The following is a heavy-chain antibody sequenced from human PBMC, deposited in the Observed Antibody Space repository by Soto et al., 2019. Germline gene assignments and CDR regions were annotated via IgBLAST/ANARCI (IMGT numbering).Heavy chain of an antibody. J-gene: IGHJ6*04. CDR3: AKDTGGYDFEGNLDV. CDR2: ISWNSGSI. V-gene: IGHV3-9*01. CDR1: GFTFDDYA. D-gene: IGHD3-3*01. Sequence: GGSLRLSCAASGFTFDDYAMHWVRQAPGKGLEWVSGISWNSGSIGYADSVKGRFTISRDNAKNSLYLQMNSLRAEDTALYDCAKDTGGYDFEGNLDVWGKGTTVTVSS.